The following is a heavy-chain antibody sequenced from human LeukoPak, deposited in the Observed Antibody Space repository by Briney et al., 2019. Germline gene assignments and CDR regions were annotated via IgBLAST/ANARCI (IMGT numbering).Heavy chain of an antibody. J-gene: IGHJ4*02. CDR3: AKDRERTVEVFDY. CDR1: GFTFSSYA. V-gene: IGHV3-23*01. D-gene: IGHD4-23*01. Sequence: GGSLRLSCAASGFTFSSYAMSWVRQAPGKGLEGVSAISGSGGSPYYADSVKGRFTISRDNSKNTLDLQMNSLRAEDTAVYYCAKDRERTVEVFDYWGQGTLVTVSS. CDR2: ISGSGGSP.